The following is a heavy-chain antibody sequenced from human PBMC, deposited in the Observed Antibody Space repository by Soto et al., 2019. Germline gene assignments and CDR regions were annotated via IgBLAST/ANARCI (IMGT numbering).Heavy chain of an antibody. V-gene: IGHV3-21*01. CDR1: GFIFRTYG. Sequence: EVQLVESGGGLVKPGGSLRLSCTASGFIFRTYGMTWVRQAPGKGLEWVSSIYSSGTFIYYADSVKGRFTISRDDAKNSLFLQMNSLRAEDTAVYYCERAIGRGIIRDWGQGTLVTVSS. D-gene: IGHD3-10*01. CDR3: ERAIGRGIIRD. CDR2: IYSSGTFI. J-gene: IGHJ4*02.